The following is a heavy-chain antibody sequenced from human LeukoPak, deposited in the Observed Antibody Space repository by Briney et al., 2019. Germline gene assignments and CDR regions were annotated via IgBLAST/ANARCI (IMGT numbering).Heavy chain of an antibody. D-gene: IGHD1-26*01. Sequence: PSETLSLTCAVYGGSFSGYYWSWLRQPPGKGLERIGEINHSGSTNYDPSLKRRVTISVDTSKNQFSLKLNSVTAADTAVYYCARGQWEIRFDPWGQGTLVTVSS. J-gene: IGHJ5*02. CDR3: ARGQWEIRFDP. CDR2: INHSGST. CDR1: GGSFSGYY. V-gene: IGHV4-34*01.